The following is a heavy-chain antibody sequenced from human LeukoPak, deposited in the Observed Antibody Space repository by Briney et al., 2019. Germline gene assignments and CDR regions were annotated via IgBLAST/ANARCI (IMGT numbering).Heavy chain of an antibody. CDR1: GGSFSGYY. CDR3: ASLQSGGVDS. V-gene: IGHV4-34*01. CDR2: IYYSGST. D-gene: IGHD3-10*01. Sequence: ETLSLTCAVYGGSFSGYYWSWIRQPPGKGLEWIGSIYYSGSTYYNPPLKSRVTISVDTSKNQFSLKLNSVTASDTAVYFCASLQSGGVDSWGQGTLVTVSS. J-gene: IGHJ4*02.